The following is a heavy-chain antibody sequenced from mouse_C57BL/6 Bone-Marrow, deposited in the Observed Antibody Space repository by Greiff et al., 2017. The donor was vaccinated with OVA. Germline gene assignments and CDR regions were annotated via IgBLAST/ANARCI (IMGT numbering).Heavy chain of an antibody. CDR3: ARGGYYYGTGFDY. CDR2: ISSGSSTI. V-gene: IGHV5-17*01. Sequence: EVKVVDSGGGLVKPGGSLKLSCAASGFTFSDYGMHWVRQAPEKGLEWVAYISSGSSTIYYADTVKGRFTISRDNAKNTLFLQMTSLRSEDTAMYYCARGGYYYGTGFDYWGQGTTLTVSS. J-gene: IGHJ2*01. CDR1: GFTFSDYG. D-gene: IGHD1-1*01.